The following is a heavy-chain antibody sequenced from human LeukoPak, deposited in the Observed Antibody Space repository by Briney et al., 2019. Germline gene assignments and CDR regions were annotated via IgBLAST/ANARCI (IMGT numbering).Heavy chain of an antibody. Sequence: GASVKVSCKASGYTFTGYYMHWVRQAPGQGLEWMGWINPNSGGTNYAQKFQGWVTMTRDTSISTAYMELSRLRSDDTAVYYCARDYSSGYYYGRTLHFDYWGQGTLVTVSS. V-gene: IGHV1-2*04. CDR2: INPNSGGT. D-gene: IGHD3-22*01. J-gene: IGHJ4*02. CDR1: GYTFTGYY. CDR3: ARDYSSGYYYGRTLHFDY.